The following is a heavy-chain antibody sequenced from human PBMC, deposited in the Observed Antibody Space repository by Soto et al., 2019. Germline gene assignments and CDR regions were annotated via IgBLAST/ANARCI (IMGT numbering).Heavy chain of an antibody. D-gene: IGHD3-3*01. J-gene: IGHJ4*02. CDR2: ISYDGSNK. V-gene: IGHV3-30-3*01. CDR3: ARGSITIFGVVNQPLPD. CDR1: GFTFSSYA. Sequence: PGGSLRLSCAASGFTFSSYAMHWVRQAPGKGLEWVAVISYDGSNKYYADSVKGRFTISRDNSKNTLYLQMNSLRAEDTAVYYCARGSITIFGVVNQPLPDWGQGTLVTVSS.